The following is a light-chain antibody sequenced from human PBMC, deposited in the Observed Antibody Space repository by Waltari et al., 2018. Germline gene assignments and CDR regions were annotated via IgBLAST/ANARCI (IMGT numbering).Light chain of an antibody. J-gene: IGLJ2*01. V-gene: IGLV3-1*01. CDR1: KLGDKY. CDR2: QDS. Sequence: LTQPPSVSVSPGQTASITCSGDKLGDKYACWYQQKPGQSPVLVIYQDSKRPSGIPERFSGSNSGNTATLTISGTQAMDEADYYCQAWDSSVVVFGGGTKLTVL. CDR3: QAWDSSVVV.